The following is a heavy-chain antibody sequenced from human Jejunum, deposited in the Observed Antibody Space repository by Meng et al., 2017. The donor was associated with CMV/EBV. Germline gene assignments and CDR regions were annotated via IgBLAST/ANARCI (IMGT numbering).Heavy chain of an antibody. J-gene: IGHJ4*02. CDR2: INHRGST. CDR3: ARGRGTVIVVAMEYYFDY. D-gene: IGHD3-22*01. V-gene: IGHV4-34*01. Sequence: SCRDYYWAWIRQSPGQGLEWIGEINHRGSTNYNPSLKSRVTMSVDTSKNQFSLSLSSVTAADTAVYYCARGRGTVIVVAMEYYFDYWGQGTLVTVSS. CDR1: SCRDYY.